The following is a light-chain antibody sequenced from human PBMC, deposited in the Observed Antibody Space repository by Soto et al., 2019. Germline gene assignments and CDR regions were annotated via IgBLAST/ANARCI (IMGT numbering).Light chain of an antibody. V-gene: IGLV1-40*01. CDR2: GNS. Sequence: QSVLTQQPSVSGAPGQRVTISCTGSSSNIGAGYDVHWYQQLPGTAPKLLIYGNSNRPSGVPDRFSGSKSGTSASLAITGLQAEDEADYYCQAYDSGLSGVVFGGGTKVTVL. CDR1: SSNIGAGYD. J-gene: IGLJ2*01. CDR3: QAYDSGLSGVV.